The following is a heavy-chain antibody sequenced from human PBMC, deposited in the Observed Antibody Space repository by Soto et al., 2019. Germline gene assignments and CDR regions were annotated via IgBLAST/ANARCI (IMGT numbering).Heavy chain of an antibody. CDR3: ARDVYDILTGYYNRYMDV. J-gene: IGHJ6*02. Sequence: QVQLVESGGGLVKPGVSLRLSCAASGFTFSDYYMNWIRQAPGKGLEWVSYISSSSSYTNYADSVKGRFTIARDNAKNSLYLQMNRLRADDTAVYYCARDVYDILTGYYNRYMDVWGQGTTVTVSS. CDR2: ISSSSSYT. D-gene: IGHD3-9*01. CDR1: GFTFSDYY. V-gene: IGHV3-11*05.